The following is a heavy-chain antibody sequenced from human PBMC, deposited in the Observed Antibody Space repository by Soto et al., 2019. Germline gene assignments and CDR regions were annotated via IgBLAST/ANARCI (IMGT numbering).Heavy chain of an antibody. J-gene: IGHJ4*02. CDR3: ARQPRWFRELLLYYLAY. CDR1: GGSISSSSYY. V-gene: IGHV4-39*01. CDR2: IYYSGST. Sequence: ALETLSVTCSVAGGSISSSSYYWGWISQPPGKGLEWIGSIYYSGSTYYNPSLKSRVTISVDTSKNQFSLKLSSVTAADTAVYYCARQPRWFRELLLYYLAYWGQGTPVPVSS. D-gene: IGHD3-10*01.